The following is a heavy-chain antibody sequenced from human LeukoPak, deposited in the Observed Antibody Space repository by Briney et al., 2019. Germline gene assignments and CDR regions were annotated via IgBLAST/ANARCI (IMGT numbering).Heavy chain of an antibody. CDR1: GFTFSSYS. J-gene: IGHJ4*02. V-gene: IGHV3-21*01. Sequence: GGSLRLSCAASGFTFSSYSINWVRQAPGKGLEWVSSISSSSSYIYYADSVKGRFTISRDNAKNSLYLQMNSLRAEDTAVYYCARATTAMEPFDYWGQGTLVTVSS. CDR2: ISSSSSYI. CDR3: ARATTAMEPFDY. D-gene: IGHD5-18*01.